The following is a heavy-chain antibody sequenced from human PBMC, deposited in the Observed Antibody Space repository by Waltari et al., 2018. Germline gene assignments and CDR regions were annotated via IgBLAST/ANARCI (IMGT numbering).Heavy chain of an antibody. Sequence: STNYNPSLKSRVTISVDTSKNQFSLKLSSVTAADTAVYYCARETSVRGVIMGYYYYYMDVWGKGTTVTVSS. D-gene: IGHD3-10*01. V-gene: IGHV4-59*01. CDR2: ST. J-gene: IGHJ6*03. CDR3: ARETSVRGVIMGYYYYYMDV.